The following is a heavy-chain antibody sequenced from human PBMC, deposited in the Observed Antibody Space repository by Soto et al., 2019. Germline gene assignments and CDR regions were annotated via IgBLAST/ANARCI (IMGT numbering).Heavy chain of an antibody. CDR2: INPSSGNT. CDR1: GYSFTRHD. Sequence: QVQLVQSGAEVKKPGASVKVSCKASGYSFTRHDINWVRQAPGQGLEWMGWINPSSGNTEYAQRFLGRLTMTTDTSTSTAYMELSGLKSEDTAIYYCAREGILFSAGIVVYGIDVWGQGTTVTVPS. V-gene: IGHV1-8*01. D-gene: IGHD2-15*01. CDR3: AREGILFSAGIVVYGIDV. J-gene: IGHJ6*02.